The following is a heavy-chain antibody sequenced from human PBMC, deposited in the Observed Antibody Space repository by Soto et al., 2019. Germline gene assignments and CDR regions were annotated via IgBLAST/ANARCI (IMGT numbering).Heavy chain of an antibody. Sequence: SETLCLTCTVSGGSVSSGSYYWSWIRQPPGKGLEWIGYIYYSGSTNYNPSLKSRVTISVDTSKNQFSLKLSSVTAADTALYYCARAFDYMIPTAYWGQGTLVTVSS. V-gene: IGHV4-61*01. CDR3: ARAFDYMIPTAY. J-gene: IGHJ4*02. CDR2: IYYSGST. CDR1: GGSVSSGSYY. D-gene: IGHD3-22*01.